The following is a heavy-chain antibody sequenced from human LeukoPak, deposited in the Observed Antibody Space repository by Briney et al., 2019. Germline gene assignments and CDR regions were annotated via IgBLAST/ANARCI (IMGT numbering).Heavy chain of an antibody. D-gene: IGHD2-2*01. CDR1: GFTFNSYA. Sequence: GGSLRLSCAASGFTFNSYAMSWVRQAPGKGLEWVSVISPGGGTTNYADSVRGRFTISRDNSKNTLYLQMNSLRADDTAVYYCARDGTSTDDYWGQGTLVTVSS. CDR3: ARDGTSTDDY. V-gene: IGHV3-23*01. CDR2: ISPGGGTT. J-gene: IGHJ4*02.